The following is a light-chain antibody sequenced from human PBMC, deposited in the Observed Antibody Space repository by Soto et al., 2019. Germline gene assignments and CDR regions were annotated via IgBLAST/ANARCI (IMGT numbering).Light chain of an antibody. J-gene: IGKJ4*01. CDR1: QSVSTN. V-gene: IGKV3-15*01. CDR3: QQYDLATG. CDR2: NAS. Sequence: EIVMTQSPDTLSVSPGERATLSCRASQSVSTNLAWYQQKPGQAPRLLIFNASTRATGTAARFSGSGSGTEFTLTISRLQSEDFAVYYCQQYDLATGFGARTKVEIK.